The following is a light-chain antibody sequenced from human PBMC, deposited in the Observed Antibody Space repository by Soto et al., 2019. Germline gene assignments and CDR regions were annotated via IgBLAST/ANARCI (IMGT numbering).Light chain of an antibody. CDR2: AAS. Sequence: EIVLTQSPGTLSLSPGARATLSCRASQSISSSYLAWYQQKPGQATRLLIYAASSRATGIPDRFSGSGSGTDFTLTISRLEPEDFAVYYCQQYGSSSYTFGQGTQLEI. J-gene: IGKJ2*01. CDR1: QSISSSY. V-gene: IGKV3-20*01. CDR3: QQYGSSSYT.